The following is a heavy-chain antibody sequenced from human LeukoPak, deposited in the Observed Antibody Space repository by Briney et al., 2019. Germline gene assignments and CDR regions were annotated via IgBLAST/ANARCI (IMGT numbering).Heavy chain of an antibody. V-gene: IGHV3-48*02. J-gene: IGHJ4*02. D-gene: IGHD5-12*01. CDR1: GFTFSDYS. CDR2: ISSSSSTV. CDR3: ARDRGWLRFEFDY. Sequence: PGGSLRLSCAASGFTFSDYSMNWVRQAPGKGLEWVSYISSSSSTVYYADSVKGRFTISRDNAKNSLYLQVNSLRDEDAAVYHCARDRGWLRFEFDYWGQGTLATVSS.